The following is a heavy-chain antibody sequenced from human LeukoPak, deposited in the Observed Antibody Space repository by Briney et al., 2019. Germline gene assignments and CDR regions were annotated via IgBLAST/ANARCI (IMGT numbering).Heavy chain of an antibody. J-gene: IGHJ4*02. CDR2: IWYDGSNK. V-gene: IGHV3-33*01. Sequence: PGRSLRLSWAASGVTFSNYGMHWVRQAPGKGLEWVAVIWYDGSNKYYADSVKGRFTISRDNSKNTLYLQMNSLRAEDTSVYYCAGNYGPYYFDYWGQGTLVTVSS. D-gene: IGHD3-10*01. CDR1: GVTFSNYG. CDR3: AGNYGPYYFDY.